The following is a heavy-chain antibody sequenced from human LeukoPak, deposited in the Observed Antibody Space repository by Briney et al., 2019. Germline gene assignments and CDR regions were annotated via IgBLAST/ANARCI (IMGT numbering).Heavy chain of an antibody. CDR3: ARGRGGYCSGGSCYPTSYNWFDP. Sequence: SVKVSCKASGGTFSSYAISWVRQATGQGLEWMGGIIPIFGTANYAQKFQGRVTITADESTSTAYMELSSLRSEDTAVYYCARGRGGYCSGGSCYPTSYNWFDPWGQGTLVTVSS. V-gene: IGHV1-69*13. J-gene: IGHJ5*02. CDR1: GGTFSSYA. CDR2: IIPIFGTA. D-gene: IGHD2-15*01.